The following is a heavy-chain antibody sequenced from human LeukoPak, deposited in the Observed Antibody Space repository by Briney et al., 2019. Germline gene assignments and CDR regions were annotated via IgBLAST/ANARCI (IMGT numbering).Heavy chain of an antibody. Sequence: SETLSLTCTVSGGSISSYYWSWIRQPPGKGLEWIGYIYTSGSTNYNPSLKSRVTISVDTSKNQFSLKLSSVTAADTAVYYCARNPYFKPRYFDYWGQGTLVTVSS. D-gene: IGHD3-9*01. V-gene: IGHV4-4*09. CDR3: ARNPYFKPRYFDY. CDR1: GGSISSYY. CDR2: IYTSGST. J-gene: IGHJ4*02.